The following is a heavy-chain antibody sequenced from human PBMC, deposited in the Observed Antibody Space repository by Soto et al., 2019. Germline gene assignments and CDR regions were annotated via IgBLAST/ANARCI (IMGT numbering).Heavy chain of an antibody. D-gene: IGHD3-10*01. CDR3: ATGSGSQKFDY. CDR2: IYYSGST. J-gene: IGHJ4*02. V-gene: IGHV4-59*01. Sequence: SETLSLTCTVYGGSISSYYWSWIRQPPGKGLEWIGYIYYSGSTNYNPSLKSRVTISVDTSKNQFSLKLSSVTAADTAVYYCATGSGSQKFDYWGQGTLVTVSS. CDR1: GGSISSYY.